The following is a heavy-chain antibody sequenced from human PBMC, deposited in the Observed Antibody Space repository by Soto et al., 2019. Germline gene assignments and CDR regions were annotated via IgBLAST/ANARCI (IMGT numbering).Heavy chain of an antibody. D-gene: IGHD3-3*01. Sequence: ALVRSSGRAAGYTVARCDLHMVRKATGQGLEWMGWMNPNSGNTGYAQKFQGRVTMTRNTSISTAYMELSSLRSEDTAVYYCARVGGGYYKYFDYWGQGTLVTVSS. CDR1: GYTVARCD. V-gene: IGHV1-8*02. CDR2: MNPNSGNT. J-gene: IGHJ4*02. CDR3: ARVGGGYYKYFDY.